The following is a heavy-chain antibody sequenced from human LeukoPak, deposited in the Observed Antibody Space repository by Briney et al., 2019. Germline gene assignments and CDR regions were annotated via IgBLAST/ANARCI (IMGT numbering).Heavy chain of an antibody. J-gene: IGHJ4*02. CDR3: ATCSGGSCYLDSVDY. D-gene: IGHD2-15*01. CDR1: GFTFSTYG. Sequence: GGSLRLSCEASGFTFSTYGMSWVRQAPGKGLEWVSAISGSGGSTYYADSVKGRVTISRDNSKNTLYLQMNSLRAEDTAVYYCATCSGGSCYLDSVDYWGQGTLVTVSS. V-gene: IGHV3-23*01. CDR2: ISGSGGST.